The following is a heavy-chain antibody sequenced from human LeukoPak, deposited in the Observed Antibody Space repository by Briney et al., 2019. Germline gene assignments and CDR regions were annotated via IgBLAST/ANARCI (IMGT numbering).Heavy chain of an antibody. Sequence: QPGGSLRLSCAASGFIISSYWMHWVRQAPGKGLVWVSRINSDGSSTSYADSVKGRFTISRDNAKNTLYLQMNSLRAEDTAVYYCARDRTVTTFFDYWGQGTLVTVSS. D-gene: IGHD4-17*01. CDR1: GFIISSYW. CDR2: INSDGSST. J-gene: IGHJ4*02. CDR3: ARDRTVTTFFDY. V-gene: IGHV3-74*01.